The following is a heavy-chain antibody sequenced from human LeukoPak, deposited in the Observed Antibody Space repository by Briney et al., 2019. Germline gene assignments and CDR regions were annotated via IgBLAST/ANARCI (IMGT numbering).Heavy chain of an antibody. D-gene: IGHD6-19*01. CDR2: IHPSGGNT. Sequence: ASVKVSCKASGYTFTSNYMHWVRQAPGQGLEWMGIIHPSGGNTNYAQKFQGRVAMTTDTSTSTAYMELRSLRSDDTTVYYCASSSGWSDYWGQGTLVTVSS. V-gene: IGHV1-46*01. CDR1: GYTFTSNY. J-gene: IGHJ4*02. CDR3: ASSSGWSDY.